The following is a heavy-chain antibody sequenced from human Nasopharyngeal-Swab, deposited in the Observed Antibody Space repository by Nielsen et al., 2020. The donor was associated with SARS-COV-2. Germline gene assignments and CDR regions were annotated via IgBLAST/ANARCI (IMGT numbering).Heavy chain of an antibody. CDR3: ARISSLYYYYMDV. CDR2: IFSNDEK. Sequence: WISQPPGKALEWLAHIFSNDEKSYSTSLKSRLTISKDTSKSQVVLTMTNMDPVDTATYYCARISSLYYYYMDVWGKGTTVTVSS. V-gene: IGHV2-26*01. J-gene: IGHJ6*03.